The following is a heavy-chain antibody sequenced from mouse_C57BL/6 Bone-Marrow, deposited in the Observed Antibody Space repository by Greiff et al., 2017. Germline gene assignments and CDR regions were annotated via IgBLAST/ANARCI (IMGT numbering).Heavy chain of an antibody. J-gene: IGHJ4*01. V-gene: IGHV3-8*01. D-gene: IGHD1-1*01. CDR2: ISYSAST. CDR3: ARYSYYYAIDD. Sequence: VQLKESGPGLAKPSQTLSLTCSVTGYSITSDYWNWIRKFPGNKLEYMEYISYSASTYYNPSLKSRISITRDTSKDQYYLQLNTVPSEDTATDYCARYSYYYAIDDWGQGTSVTVSS. CDR1: GYSITSDY.